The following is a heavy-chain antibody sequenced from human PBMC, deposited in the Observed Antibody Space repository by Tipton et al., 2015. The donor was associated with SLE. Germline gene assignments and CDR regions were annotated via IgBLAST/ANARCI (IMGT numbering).Heavy chain of an antibody. D-gene: IGHD3-3*01. CDR3: TRMYYDSWSGLNWFDP. V-gene: IGHV3-49*04. Sequence: RSLRLSCTASGFTFGDYAMSWVRQAPWKGLEWVGFIRSKAYGGTTEYAASVKGRFTISRDDSKSIAYLQMNSLKTEDTAVYYCTRMYYDSWSGLNWFDPWGQGTLVTVSS. CDR2: IRSKAYGGTT. CDR1: GFTFGDYA. J-gene: IGHJ5*02.